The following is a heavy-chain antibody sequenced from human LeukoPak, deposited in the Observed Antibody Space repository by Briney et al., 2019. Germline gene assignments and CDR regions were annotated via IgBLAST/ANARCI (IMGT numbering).Heavy chain of an antibody. Sequence: GGSLRLSCAASGFTFSSYAMHWVRQAPGKGLEWVAVISYDGSNKYYADSVKGRFTISGDNSKNTLYLQMNSLRAEDTAVYYCARSSRLTFDYWGQGTLVTVSS. J-gene: IGHJ4*02. CDR3: ARSSRLTFDY. CDR1: GFTFSSYA. CDR2: ISYDGSNK. V-gene: IGHV3-30*14. D-gene: IGHD6-6*01.